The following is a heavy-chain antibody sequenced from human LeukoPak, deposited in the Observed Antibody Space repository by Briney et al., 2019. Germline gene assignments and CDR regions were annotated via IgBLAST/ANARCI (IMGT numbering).Heavy chain of an antibody. V-gene: IGHV1-58*01. D-gene: IGHD3-22*01. J-gene: IGHJ6*02. CDR3: AAAHYYDSSGYYEDHGMDV. CDR1: GFTFTTSA. CDR2: IVVGSGKT. Sequence: SVKVSCKASGFTFTTSAVQWARQARGQRLEWMGWIVVGSGKTNYAQKFQERVTITRDMSTGTAYTELSSLRSEDTAVYYCAAAHYYDSSGYYEDHGMDVWGQGTTVTVSS.